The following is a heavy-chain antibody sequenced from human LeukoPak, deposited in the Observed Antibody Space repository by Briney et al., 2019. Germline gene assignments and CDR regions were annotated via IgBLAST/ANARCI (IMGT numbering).Heavy chain of an antibody. CDR3: ARELTKGFGELSTYNWFDP. CDR2: IYYSGST. D-gene: IGHD3-10*01. J-gene: IGHJ5*02. CDR1: GASVSGSAYY. V-gene: IGHV4-39*07. Sequence: TSETLSLTCTVSGASVSGSAYYWGWIRQPPGKGLEWIGSIYYSGSTYYNPSLKSRVTISVDTSKNQFSLKLSSVTAADTAVYYCARELTKGFGELSTYNWFDPWGQGTLVTVSS.